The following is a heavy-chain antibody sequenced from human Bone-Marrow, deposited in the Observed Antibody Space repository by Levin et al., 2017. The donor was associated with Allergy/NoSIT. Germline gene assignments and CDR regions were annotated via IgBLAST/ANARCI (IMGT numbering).Heavy chain of an antibody. Sequence: SQTLSLTCAVSGYFISSGYYWAWIRQSPGKGLEWIGTIYSGNTNYNPSLNSRVTMSVDSSKNQFSLRLSSLTAADTAIYYCARGVGGYFSTWFDPWGQGTLVIVSS. J-gene: IGHJ5*02. CDR2: IYSGNT. V-gene: IGHV4-38-2*01. CDR1: GYFISSGYY. D-gene: IGHD3-22*01. CDR3: ARGVGGYFSTWFDP.